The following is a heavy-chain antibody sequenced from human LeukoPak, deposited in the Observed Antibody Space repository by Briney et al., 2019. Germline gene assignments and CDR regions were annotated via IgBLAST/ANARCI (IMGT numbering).Heavy chain of an antibody. CDR3: ARDANEHIVVVTARYNWFDP. V-gene: IGHV3-20*04. CDR2: INWNGGST. D-gene: IGHD2-21*02. J-gene: IGHJ5*02. Sequence: GGSLRLSCAASGFTFGDYGMSWVRQAPGKGLESVSCINWNGGSTGYADSVKGRFTISRDNAKNSLYLQMNSLRAEDTALYYCARDANEHIVVVTARYNWFDPWGRGTLVTVSS. CDR1: GFTFGDYG.